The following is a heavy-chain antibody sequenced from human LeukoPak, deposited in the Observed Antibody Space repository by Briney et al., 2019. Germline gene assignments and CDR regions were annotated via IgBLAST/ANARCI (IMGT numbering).Heavy chain of an antibody. D-gene: IGHD2-15*01. J-gene: IGHJ4*02. CDR1: GESLNSYY. V-gene: IGHV4-34*01. CDR3: ARGAWATRLGS. Sequence: SETLSLTCAVYGESLNSYYWSWVRQPPGEGLEWIGEIYESGTTEYNPSLKSRVTISMVPSKQQFSLSPSPVTAADTAVYYCARGAWATRLGSWGLGTPVIVSS. CDR2: IYESGTT.